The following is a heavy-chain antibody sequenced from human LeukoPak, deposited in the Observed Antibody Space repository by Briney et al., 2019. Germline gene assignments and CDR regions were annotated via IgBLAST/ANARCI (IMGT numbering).Heavy chain of an antibody. J-gene: IGHJ4*02. D-gene: IGHD2-2*01. CDR1: GFTFSSYG. CDR2: IRYDGSNE. V-gene: IGHV3-30*02. Sequence: GGSLRLSCAASGFTFSSYGMHWVRQAPGKGLGWVAFIRYDGSNEYYADSVKGRFTISRDNSKNTLYLQMNSLRAEDTAVYYCANGDCSSTSCYGGVVDYWGQGTLVTVSS. CDR3: ANGDCSSTSCYGGVVDY.